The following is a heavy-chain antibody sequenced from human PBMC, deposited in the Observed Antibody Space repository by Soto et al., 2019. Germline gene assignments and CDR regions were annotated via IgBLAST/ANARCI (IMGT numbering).Heavy chain of an antibody. Sequence: GGSLRLSCAAPGFTFSSYGMHWVRQAPGKGLEWVAVISYDGSNKYYADSVKGRFTISRDNSKNTLYLQMNSLRAEDTAVYYCAKDREMATITEIFDYRGQGTLVTVSS. CDR3: AKDREMATITEIFDY. J-gene: IGHJ4*02. V-gene: IGHV3-30*18. CDR1: GFTFSSYG. D-gene: IGHD5-12*01. CDR2: ISYDGSNK.